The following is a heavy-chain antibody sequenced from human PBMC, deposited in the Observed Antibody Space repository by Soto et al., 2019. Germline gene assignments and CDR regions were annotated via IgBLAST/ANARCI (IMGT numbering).Heavy chain of an antibody. CDR2: MSPNSGAT. V-gene: IGHV1-8*01. CDR3: ARAVAVAADFDY. CDR1: GGTFTTYD. Sequence: ASVKVSCKASGGTFTTYDINWVRQATGQGLEWMGWMSPNSGATGYAQKFQGRVTITRDTSASTAYMELSSLRSEDTAVYYCARAVAVAADFDYWGQGTLVTVSS. J-gene: IGHJ4*02. D-gene: IGHD6-19*01.